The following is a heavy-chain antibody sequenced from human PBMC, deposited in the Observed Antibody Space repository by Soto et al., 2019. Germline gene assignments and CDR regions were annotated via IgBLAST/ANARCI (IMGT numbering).Heavy chain of an antibody. CDR2: IIPLFVTA. CDR1: GVTFSSET. V-gene: IGHV1-69*01. D-gene: IGHD3-10*01. Sequence: QVQLVQSGAEVKKPGYSVKVSCKASGVTFSSETISWVRQAPGQGLEWVGGIIPLFVTANYAQKFQGRVTITADESTSTLYIELSSLRSDDTAVYDCESELGYNPASPVDSWGQGTLVTVSS. CDR3: ESELGYNPASPVDS. J-gene: IGHJ4*02.